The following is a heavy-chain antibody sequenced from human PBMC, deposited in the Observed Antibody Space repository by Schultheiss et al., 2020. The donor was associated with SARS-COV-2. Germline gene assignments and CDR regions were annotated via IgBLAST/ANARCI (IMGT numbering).Heavy chain of an antibody. CDR3: AKSITMKVVENLGN. CDR1: GFTVSSNY. D-gene: IGHD3-22*01. CDR2: IYSGGST. Sequence: GGSLRLSCAASGFTVSSNYMSWVRQAPGKGLEWVSVIYSGGSTYYADSVKGRFTISRDNSKNTLYLQMNSLRAEDTAVYYCAKSITMKVVENLGNWGQGTLVTVSS. V-gene: IGHV3-66*01. J-gene: IGHJ4*02.